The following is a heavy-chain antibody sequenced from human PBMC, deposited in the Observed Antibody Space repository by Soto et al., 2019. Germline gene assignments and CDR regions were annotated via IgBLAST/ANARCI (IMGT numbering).Heavy chain of an antibody. CDR2: IYYSGST. J-gene: IGHJ4*02. V-gene: IGHV4-61*01. Sequence: SETLSLTCTVSGGSVSSGSYYWSWIRQPPGKGLEWIGYIYYSGSTNYNHSLKSRVPISVDTSKTQFSLKLSSVNAADKAVYYCARGVTETTFDYWGQGPLVTVSS. CDR3: ARGVTETTFDY. D-gene: IGHD1-20*01. CDR1: GGSVSSGSYY.